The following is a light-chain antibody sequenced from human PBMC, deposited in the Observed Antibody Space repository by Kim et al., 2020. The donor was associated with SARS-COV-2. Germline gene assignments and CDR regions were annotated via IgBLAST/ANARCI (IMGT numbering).Light chain of an antibody. Sequence: SPGERATLSCRASQSVSSYLAGYKQKPGQAPRLLIYDASNRATGIPARFSGSGSGTDFTLTISSLEPEEFAVYYCQQRSNWPPWTFGQGTKVDIK. V-gene: IGKV3-11*01. CDR2: DAS. CDR3: QQRSNWPPWT. J-gene: IGKJ1*01. CDR1: QSVSSY.